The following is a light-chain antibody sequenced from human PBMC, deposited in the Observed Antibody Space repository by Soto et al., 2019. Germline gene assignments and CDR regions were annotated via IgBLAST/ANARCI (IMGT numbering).Light chain of an antibody. CDR2: GPS. CDR1: QRVGRSN. CDR3: QLYGGAFT. V-gene: IGKV3-20*01. J-gene: IGKJ3*01. Sequence: ETVLTQSPDTLSVSQGDRATLSCRASQRVGRSNVAWYQQKPGQAPRLLVYGPSTRAAGIPDRFSGNGSGTDFPLSISRVESEDFAVYFCQLYGGAFTFGPGTKVDIK.